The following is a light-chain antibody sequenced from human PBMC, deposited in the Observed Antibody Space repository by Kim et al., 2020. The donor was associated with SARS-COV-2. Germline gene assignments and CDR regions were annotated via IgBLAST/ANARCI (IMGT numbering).Light chain of an antibody. J-gene: IGLJ2*01. Sequence: SYELTQPPSVSVSPGQTASITCSGDKLGDQYACWYQQKPGQSPVLVIYQDSKRPSGIPERFSGSNSGNTATLTISGIQAMDEADYYCQAWVSSTVVFGGG. CDR3: QAWVSSTVV. V-gene: IGLV3-1*01. CDR1: KLGDQY. CDR2: QDS.